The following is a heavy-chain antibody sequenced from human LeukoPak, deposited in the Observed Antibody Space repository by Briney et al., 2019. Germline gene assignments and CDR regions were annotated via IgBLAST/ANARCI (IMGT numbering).Heavy chain of an antibody. V-gene: IGHV1-8*01. CDR2: MNPNSGNT. CDR3: ARAPFSIFGVVNPHPHWFDP. J-gene: IGHJ5*02. D-gene: IGHD3-3*01. CDR1: GYTFTSYD. Sequence: ASVKVSCKASGYTFTSYDINWVRQATGQGLEWMGWMNPNSGNTGYAQKFQGRVTMTRNTSISTAYMELSSLRSEDTAVYYCARAPFSIFGVVNPHPHWFDPWGQGTLVTVSS.